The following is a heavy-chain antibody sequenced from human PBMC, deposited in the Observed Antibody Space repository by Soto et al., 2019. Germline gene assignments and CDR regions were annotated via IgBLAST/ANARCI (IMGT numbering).Heavy chain of an antibody. V-gene: IGHV4-59*12. CDR2: IYYSGST. CDR1: GGSISSYY. CDR3: ANVRGF. Sequence: SETLSLTCTVSGGSISSYYWSWIRQPPGKGLEWIGYIYYSGSTNYNPSLKSRVTISVDNSKNTLYMQMNSLRVEDTAVYYCANVRGFGGQGTLVTVSS. J-gene: IGHJ4*02. D-gene: IGHD3-10*01.